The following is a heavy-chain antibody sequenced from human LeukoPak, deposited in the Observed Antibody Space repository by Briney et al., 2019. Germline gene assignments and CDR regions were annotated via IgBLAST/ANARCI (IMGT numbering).Heavy chain of an antibody. CDR1: GFTFSSYS. J-gene: IGHJ4*02. D-gene: IGHD5-18*01. CDR2: ISGSGGST. Sequence: QSGGSLRLSCAASGFTFSSYSMNWVRQAPGKGLEWVSAISGSGGSTYYADSVKGRFTISRDNSKNTLYLQMNSLRAEDTAVYYCAKVASYGYNVVWYFDYWGQGTLVTVSS. CDR3: AKVASYGYNVVWYFDY. V-gene: IGHV3-23*01.